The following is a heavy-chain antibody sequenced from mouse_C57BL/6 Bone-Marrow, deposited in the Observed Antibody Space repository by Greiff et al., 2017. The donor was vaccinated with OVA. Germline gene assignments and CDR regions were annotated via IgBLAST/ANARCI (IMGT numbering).Heavy chain of an antibody. D-gene: IGHD2-5*01. J-gene: IGHJ3*01. Sequence: QVQLQQPGAELVKPGASVKMSCKASGYTFTSYWITWVKQRPGQGLEWIGDIYPGSGSTNYNEKFKSKATLTVDTSSSTAYMQLSSLTSEDSAVYYCAREGMSNYPAWFAYWGQGTLVTVSA. V-gene: IGHV1-55*01. CDR1: GYTFTSYW. CDR2: IYPGSGST. CDR3: AREGMSNYPAWFAY.